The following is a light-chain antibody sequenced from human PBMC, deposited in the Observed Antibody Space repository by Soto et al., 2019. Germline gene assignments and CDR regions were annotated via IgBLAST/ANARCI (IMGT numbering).Light chain of an antibody. CDR2: DTS. V-gene: IGKV3-20*01. CDR3: QQYGSSQFT. CDR1: QSVNSNY. J-gene: IGKJ3*01. Sequence: EIVLMQSPGTLSLSPGEGATLSCRASQSVNSNYLAWYQQKPGQAPTVLIFDTSRRATGVPDRFSGSGSGTDFTLTIRRMATDDFPVYYCQQYGSSQFTFGPGTKVDIK.